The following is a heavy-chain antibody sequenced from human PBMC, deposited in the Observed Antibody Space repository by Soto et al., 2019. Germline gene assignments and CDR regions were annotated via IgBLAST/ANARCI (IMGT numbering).Heavy chain of an antibody. Sequence: QVQLVESGGGVVQPGRSLRLSCAASGFTFSSYGMHWVRQAPGKGLEWVAVISYDGSNKYYADSVKGRFTISRDNSKNTLYLQMNSLRAEDTAVYYCAKDHDTIIVVVITTVFDNWGQGTLVTVSS. J-gene: IGHJ4*02. CDR3: AKDHDTIIVVVITTVFDN. CDR2: ISYDGSNK. CDR1: GFTFSSYG. D-gene: IGHD3-22*01. V-gene: IGHV3-30*18.